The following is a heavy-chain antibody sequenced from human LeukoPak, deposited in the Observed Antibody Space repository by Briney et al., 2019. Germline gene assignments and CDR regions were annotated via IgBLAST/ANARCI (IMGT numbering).Heavy chain of an antibody. V-gene: IGHV4-34*01. J-gene: IGHJ4*02. CDR1: GGSFSGYY. D-gene: IGHD3-10*01. CDR2: INHSGST. CDR3: ARVVYMRGLLWFGELYDY. Sequence: SETLSLTCAVYGGSFSGYYWSWIRQPPGKGLEWIGEINHSGSTNYNPSLKSRVTISVDTPKNQFSLKLSPVTAADTAVYYCARVVYMRGLLWFGELYDYWGQGTLVTVSS.